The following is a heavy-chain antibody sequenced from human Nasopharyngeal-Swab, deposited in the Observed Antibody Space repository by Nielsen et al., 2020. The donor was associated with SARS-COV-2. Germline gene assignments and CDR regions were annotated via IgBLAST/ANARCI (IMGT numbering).Heavy chain of an antibody. V-gene: IGHV4-39*01. J-gene: IGHJ5*02. D-gene: IGHD3-3*01. CDR1: GGSISSSSYY. Sequence: GSLRLSCTVSGGSISSSSYYWGWIRQPPGKGLEWIGSIYYSGSTYYNPSLKSRVTISVDTSKNQFSLKLSSVTAADTAVYYCAGSPFRITIFGVVIGNWFDPWGQGTLVTVSS. CDR2: IYYSGST. CDR3: AGSPFRITIFGVVIGNWFDP.